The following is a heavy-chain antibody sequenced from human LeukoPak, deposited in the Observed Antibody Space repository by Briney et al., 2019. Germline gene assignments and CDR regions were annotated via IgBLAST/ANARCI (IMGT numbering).Heavy chain of an antibody. CDR3: ARLRFLEWLRYYMDV. CDR2: IKQDGSER. D-gene: IGHD3-3*01. CDR1: GFTFSSYW. Sequence: GGSLRLSCAASGFTFSSYWMSWVRPAPGKGLEWVADIKQDGSERYYVDSVKGRFTISRDNAKNSLYLQMNSLRAEDTAVYYCARLRFLEWLRYYMDVWGKGTTVTVSS. J-gene: IGHJ6*03. V-gene: IGHV3-7*01.